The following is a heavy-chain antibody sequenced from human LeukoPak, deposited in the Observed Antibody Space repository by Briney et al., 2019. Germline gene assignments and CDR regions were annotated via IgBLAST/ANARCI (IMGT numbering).Heavy chain of an antibody. Sequence: SETLSLTCTVSGGSISSYYWSWIRQPPGKGLEWIGHIHYTGSTNYNPSLKGRVTISLGTSKNQFSLHLSSVTAADTAVYSCARAGRGGFDFDYWGQGALVTVSS. CDR1: GGSISSYY. J-gene: IGHJ4*02. V-gene: IGHV4-59*12. CDR2: IHYTGST. CDR3: ARAGRGGFDFDY. D-gene: IGHD3-16*01.